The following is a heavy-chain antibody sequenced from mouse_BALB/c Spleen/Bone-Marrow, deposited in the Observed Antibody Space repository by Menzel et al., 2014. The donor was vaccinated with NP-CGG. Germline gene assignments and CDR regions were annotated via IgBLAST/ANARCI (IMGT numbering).Heavy chain of an antibody. J-gene: IGHJ2*01. CDR3: ASNPYFDY. V-gene: IGHV2-9*02. CDR2: IWAGGST. D-gene: IGHD6-1*01. CDR1: GFSLTSYG. Sequence: QVQLQQSGPGLVAPSQSLSLTCTVSGFSLTSYGVHWVRQPPGKGLEWLGVIWAGGSTNYNSALLSRLGISNDNSKSQVFVKTNSLQIDDTAMYYCASNPYFDYWGQGTTLTVSS.